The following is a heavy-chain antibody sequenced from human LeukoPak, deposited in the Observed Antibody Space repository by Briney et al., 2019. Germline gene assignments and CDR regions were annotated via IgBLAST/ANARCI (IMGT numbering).Heavy chain of an antibody. Sequence: ASVKVSCKASGYTFTSYYMHWVRQAPGQGLEWMGIINPSGGSTSYAQKFQGRVTMTRDMSTSTVYMELSSLRSEDTVVYYCARDGMDGPMVRGVMSWFDPWGQGTLVTVSS. V-gene: IGHV1-46*01. CDR3: ARDGMDGPMVRGVMSWFDP. CDR1: GYTFTSYY. CDR2: INPSGGST. J-gene: IGHJ5*02. D-gene: IGHD3-10*01.